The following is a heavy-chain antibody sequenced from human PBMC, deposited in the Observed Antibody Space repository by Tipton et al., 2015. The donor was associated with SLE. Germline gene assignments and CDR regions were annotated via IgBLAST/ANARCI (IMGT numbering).Heavy chain of an antibody. CDR2: IFHSGGT. J-gene: IGHJ4*02. V-gene: IGHV4-59*02. Sequence: TLSLTCTVSGGSVSPYYWNWIRQSPGKGLEWIGYIFHSGGTNYNPSLKSRVTISIDTSKKQFSLKLSSVTAADTALYYCARAQYGPDYFDYWGQGTLVTVSS. D-gene: IGHD3-10*01. CDR1: GGSVSPYY. CDR3: ARAQYGPDYFDY.